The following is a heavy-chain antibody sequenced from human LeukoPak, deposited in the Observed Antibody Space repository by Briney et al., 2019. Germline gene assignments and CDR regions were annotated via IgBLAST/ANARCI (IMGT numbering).Heavy chain of an antibody. CDR2: INPSGGST. V-gene: IGHV1-46*01. CDR1: GYTFTSYG. CDR3: ARLYGGAPPVYFDY. D-gene: IGHD3-16*01. Sequence: ASVTVSCTASGYTFTSYGISWVRQAPGQGLEWMGIINPSGGSTSYAQKFQGRVTMTRDTSTSTVYMELSSLRSEDTAVYYCARLYGGAPPVYFDYWGQGTLITVSS. J-gene: IGHJ4*02.